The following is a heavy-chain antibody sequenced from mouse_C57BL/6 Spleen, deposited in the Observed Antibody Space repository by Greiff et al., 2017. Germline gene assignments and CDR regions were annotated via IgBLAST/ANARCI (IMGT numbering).Heavy chain of an antibody. CDR2: IYPGGGYT. CDR1: GYTFTNYW. D-gene: IGHD2-1*01. CDR3: ARRGGNLYAIDY. J-gene: IGHJ4*01. V-gene: IGHV1-63*01. Sequence: QVQLQQSGAELVRPGTSVKMSCKASGYTFTNYWIGWAKQRPGHGLEWIGDIYPGGGYTNYNEKFKGKATLTADKSSSTAYMQLRRLTSADYSILYCARRGGNLYAIDYWGQGTSVTVSS.